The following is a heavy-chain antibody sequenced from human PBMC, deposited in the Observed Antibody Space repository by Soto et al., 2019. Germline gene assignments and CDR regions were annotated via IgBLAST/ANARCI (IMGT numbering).Heavy chain of an antibody. J-gene: IGHJ6*03. CDR1: GFTFSGYV. CDR3: AKDDGQTRTPIPVDDSWVLAV. Sequence: GGSLRHSCTAPGFTFSGYVMSWGRQAPGKGLEWVSHIFLCGCITYSPDPVKRLFTTSRNNPKNTVDLQRNRLRAGDTALYYCAKDDGQTRTPIPVDDSWVLAVWGKGTRDTVS. V-gene: IGHV3-23*01. CDR2: IFLCGCIT. D-gene: IGHD3-3*01.